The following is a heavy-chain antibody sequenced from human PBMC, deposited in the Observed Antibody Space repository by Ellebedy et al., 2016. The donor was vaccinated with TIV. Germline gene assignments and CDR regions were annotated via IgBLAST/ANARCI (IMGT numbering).Heavy chain of an antibody. V-gene: IGHV4-59*08. CDR1: GGSISSYY. D-gene: IGHD3-16*01. J-gene: IGHJ3*02. CDR2: IYYSGST. Sequence: SETLSLTCTVSGGSISSYYWSWIRQPPGKGLEWIGYIYYSGSTNYNPSLKSRVTISVDTSKNQFSLKLSSVTAADTAVYYCARHGSPRWGGFDIWGQGTMVTVSS. CDR3: ARHGSPRWGGFDI.